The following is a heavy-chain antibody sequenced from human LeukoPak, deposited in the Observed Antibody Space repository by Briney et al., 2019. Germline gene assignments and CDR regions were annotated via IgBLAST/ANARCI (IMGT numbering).Heavy chain of an antibody. Sequence: GRSLRLSCAASGFTFSSYAMHWVRQAPGKGLEWVAVISYDGSNKYYADSVKGRFTISRDNSKNTLYLQMNSLRAEDTAVYYCATGNAEGEKYYYYGMDAWGKGTTVTVSS. V-gene: IGHV3-30-3*01. CDR3: ATGNAEGEKYYYYGMDA. CDR2: ISYDGSNK. CDR1: GFTFSSYA. D-gene: IGHD1-1*01. J-gene: IGHJ6*04.